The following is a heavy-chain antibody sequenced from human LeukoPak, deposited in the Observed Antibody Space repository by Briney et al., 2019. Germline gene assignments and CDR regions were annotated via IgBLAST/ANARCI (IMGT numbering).Heavy chain of an antibody. CDR3: AKDPTMVRGVVQKGTRDDY. CDR2: IYSGGST. Sequence: GGSLRLSCAASGFTVSSNYMSWVRQAPGKGLEWVSVIYSGGSTYYADSVKGRFTISRDNSKNTLYLQMNSLRAEDTAVYYCAKDPTMVRGVVQKGTRDDYWGQGTLVTVSS. D-gene: IGHD3-10*01. V-gene: IGHV3-53*01. CDR1: GFTVSSNY. J-gene: IGHJ4*02.